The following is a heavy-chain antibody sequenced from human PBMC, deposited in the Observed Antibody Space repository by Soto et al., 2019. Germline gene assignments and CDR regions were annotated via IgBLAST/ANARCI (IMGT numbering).Heavy chain of an antibody. Sequence: PGGSLRLSCAASGFTFSSYAMHWVRQAPGKGLECVAVISYDGSNKYYADSVKGRFTISRDNSKNTLYLQMNSLRAEDTAVYYCARHGDFWSGLITLAPSFMDVWGQGTTVTVSS. V-gene: IGHV3-30-3*01. CDR3: ARHGDFWSGLITLAPSFMDV. J-gene: IGHJ6*02. CDR2: ISYDGSNK. CDR1: GFTFSSYA. D-gene: IGHD3-3*01.